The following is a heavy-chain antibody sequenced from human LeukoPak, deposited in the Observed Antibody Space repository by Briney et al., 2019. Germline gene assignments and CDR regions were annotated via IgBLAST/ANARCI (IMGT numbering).Heavy chain of an antibody. Sequence: GGSLRLSCAASGFTFSSYGMHWVRQAPGKGLEWVAFIRYDGSNKYYADSVKGRFTISIDNSKNTLYLQMNSLRAEDTAVYYCAKEDRTVTWEYYYYMDVWGKGTTVTVSS. CDR3: AKEDRTVTWEYYYYMDV. CDR2: IRYDGSNK. V-gene: IGHV3-30*02. D-gene: IGHD4-11*01. J-gene: IGHJ6*03. CDR1: GFTFSSYG.